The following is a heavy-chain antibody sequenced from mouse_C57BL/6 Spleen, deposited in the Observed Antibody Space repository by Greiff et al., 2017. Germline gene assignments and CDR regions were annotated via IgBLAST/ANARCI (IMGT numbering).Heavy chain of an antibody. V-gene: IGHV3-6*01. CDR1: GYSITSGYY. Sequence: EVKLQESGPGLVKPSQSLSLTCSVTGYSITSGYYWNWIRQFPGNKLEWMGYISYDGSNNYNPSLKNRISITRDTSKNQFFLKLNSVTTEDTATYYCAGITTDYFDYWGQGTTLTGSS. J-gene: IGHJ2*01. CDR2: ISYDGSN. CDR3: AGITTDYFDY. D-gene: IGHD1-1*01.